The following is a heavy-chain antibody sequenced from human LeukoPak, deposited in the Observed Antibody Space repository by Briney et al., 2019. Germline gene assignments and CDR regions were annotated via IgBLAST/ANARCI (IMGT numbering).Heavy chain of an antibody. CDR1: GYTFTSYD. Sequence: GASVKVSCKASGYTFTSYDINWVRQATGQGLEWMGWMNPNSGNTGYAQKFQGRVTMTRNTSISTAYMELSRLRSDDTAVYYCARGRLLRLIAVAANFDYWGQGTLVTVSS. CDR2: MNPNSGNT. CDR3: ARGRLLRLIAVAANFDY. J-gene: IGHJ4*02. V-gene: IGHV1-8*01. D-gene: IGHD6-19*01.